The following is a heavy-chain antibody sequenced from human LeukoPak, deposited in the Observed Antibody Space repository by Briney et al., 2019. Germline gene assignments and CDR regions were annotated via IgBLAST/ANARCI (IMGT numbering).Heavy chain of an antibody. J-gene: IGHJ4*02. CDR3: ARDLVGSRAYQLLYHAD. CDR1: GFTFSSYS. V-gene: IGHV3-48*04. CDR2: ISSSSSTI. D-gene: IGHD2-2*02. Sequence: GGSLRLSCAASGFTFSSYSMTWVRQAPGKGLEWVSYISSSSSTIYYADSVKGRFTISRDNAKNSLYLQMNSLRAEDTAVYYCARDLVGSRAYQLLYHADWGQGTLVTVSS.